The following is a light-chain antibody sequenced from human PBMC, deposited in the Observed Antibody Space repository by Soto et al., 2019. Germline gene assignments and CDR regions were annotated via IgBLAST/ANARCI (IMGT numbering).Light chain of an antibody. CDR3: QQYGSSPLT. CDR1: QGVSSSY. J-gene: IGKJ4*01. CDR2: GTS. Sequence: EIVLTQSPGTLSLSPGGRATLSCRASQGVSSSYLAWYQQIPGQSPRLLIYGTSTRATGIPDRFSGSGSGTDFTLTISRLEPEDSAVYYCQQYGSSPLTFGGGTKVDIK. V-gene: IGKV3-20*01.